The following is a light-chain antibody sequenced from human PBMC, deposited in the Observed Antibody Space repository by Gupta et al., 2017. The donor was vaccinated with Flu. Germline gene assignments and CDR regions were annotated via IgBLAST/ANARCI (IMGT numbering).Light chain of an antibody. CDR3: QQYGSSDT. CDR2: AVS. J-gene: IGKJ5*01. CDR1: QGLSGAD. V-gene: IGKV3-20*01. Sequence: PGTLSLSPGESATLSCRASQGLSGADVDRYQQRPGQAPRLFSYAVSTRATGIPDRFSGGGSGTDFTLTISRLEPEDFAVYCWQQYGSSDTFGQGTRLEIK.